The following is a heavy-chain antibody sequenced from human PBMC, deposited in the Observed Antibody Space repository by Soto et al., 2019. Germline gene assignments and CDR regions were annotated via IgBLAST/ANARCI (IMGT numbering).Heavy chain of an antibody. CDR3: ARGETYLGV. CDR2: IIPIFGSR. V-gene: IGHV1-69*01. D-gene: IGHD3-16*01. J-gene: IGHJ6*02. Sequence: QVHLVQSGAEVRKPGSSVKVSCKASRDAFSKYAFNWVRQAPGQGLDWMGWIIPIFGSRNYAEKFQGRVTITADESTSTAYMELRGLRFEDTAVYYCARGETYLGVWGQGTTVTVSS. CDR1: RDAFSKYA.